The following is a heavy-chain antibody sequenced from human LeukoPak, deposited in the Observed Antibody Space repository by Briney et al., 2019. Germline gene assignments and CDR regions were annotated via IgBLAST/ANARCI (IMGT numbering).Heavy chain of an antibody. CDR3: VRDVGSNWYSFNF. CDR2: INWDGTNT. V-gene: IGHV3-20*04. J-gene: IGHJ4*02. D-gene: IGHD6-13*01. Sequence: GGSLRLSCEDSGSTFDDYGMSWVRQAPGEGLEWLCGINWDGTNTHYADSVKGRFTISRDNAKNSLFLQMSSLRVEDTALYYCVRDVGSNWYSFNFWGQGTLVTVTS. CDR1: GSTFDDYG.